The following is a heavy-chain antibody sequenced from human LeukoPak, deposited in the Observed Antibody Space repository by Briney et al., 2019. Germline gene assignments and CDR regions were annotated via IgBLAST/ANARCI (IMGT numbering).Heavy chain of an antibody. D-gene: IGHD3-22*01. CDR3: ARGVTMIVVGLDAFDI. V-gene: IGHV4-4*07. CDR1: GGSMNSYY. J-gene: IGHJ3*02. CDR2: IHSTGST. Sequence: PSETLSLTCIVSGGSMNSYYWTWIRQPAGKGLEWIGRIHSTGSTNYNPSLKSRVTMSIDTSNNQFSLKLSSVTAADTAVYYCARGVTMIVVGLDAFDIWGQGTMVTVSS.